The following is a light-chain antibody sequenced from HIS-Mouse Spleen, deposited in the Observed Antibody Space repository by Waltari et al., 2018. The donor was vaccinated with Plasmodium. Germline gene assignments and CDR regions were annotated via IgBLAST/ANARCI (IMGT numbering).Light chain of an antibody. CDR3: CSYAGSSTYV. J-gene: IGLJ1*01. CDR2: EGS. V-gene: IGLV2-23*01. CDR1: SSDVGSYNL. Sequence: QSALTQPASVSGSPGQSITISCTGTSSDVGSYNLVSWYQQHPGKAPKLMIYEGSKRPSGFSNRCPGSKSGNTASLTISGLQAEDEADYYCCSYAGSSTYVFGTGTKVTVL.